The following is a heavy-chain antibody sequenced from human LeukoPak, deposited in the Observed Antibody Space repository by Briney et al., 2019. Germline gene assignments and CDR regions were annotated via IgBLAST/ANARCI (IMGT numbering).Heavy chain of an antibody. Sequence: GGSLRLSCAASGFTFRSYWMSWVRQAPGNGLEWVANIKQDGSDKFYVDSVRGRFTISRDNAKNSLYLQMNSLTAEDTAVYYCASFIRQQLVHTDFDYWGQGTLVTVSS. J-gene: IGHJ4*02. CDR3: ASFIRQQLVHTDFDY. CDR2: IKQDGSDK. CDR1: GFTFRSYW. D-gene: IGHD6-13*01. V-gene: IGHV3-7*01.